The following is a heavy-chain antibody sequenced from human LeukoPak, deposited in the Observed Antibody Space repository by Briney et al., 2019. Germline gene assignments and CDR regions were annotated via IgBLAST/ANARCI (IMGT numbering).Heavy chain of an antibody. CDR3: ARYTFSWFFDS. Sequence: SQTLSLTCAISGDSVTSTSVAWNWIRQSPSRGLEWLGRTYYRSKWYSDYAVSVRGRITVNPDTSTNQFSLQLNSVTPEDTAVYYCARYTFSWFFDSWGLGTLVTVSS. CDR1: GDSVTSTSVA. J-gene: IGHJ4*02. D-gene: IGHD6-13*01. V-gene: IGHV6-1*01. CDR2: TYYRSKWYS.